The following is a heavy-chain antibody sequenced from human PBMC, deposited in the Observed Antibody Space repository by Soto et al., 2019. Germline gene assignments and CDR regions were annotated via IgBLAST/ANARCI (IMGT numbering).Heavy chain of an antibody. D-gene: IGHD1-26*01. V-gene: IGHV1-18*01. CDR1: GYTFTSYG. Sequence: ASVKVSCKASGYTFTSYGISWVRQAPGQGLEWMGWISAYNGNTNYAQKLQGRVTMTTDTSTSTAYMELRSLRSDDTAVYYCARDLRLVGATTKYYFDYWGQGTLVTVSS. CDR3: ARDLRLVGATTKYYFDY. J-gene: IGHJ4*02. CDR2: ISAYNGNT.